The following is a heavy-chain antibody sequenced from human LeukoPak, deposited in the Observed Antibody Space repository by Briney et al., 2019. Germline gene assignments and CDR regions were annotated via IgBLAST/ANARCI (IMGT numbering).Heavy chain of an antibody. J-gene: IGHJ3*02. Sequence: SETLSLTCAVSGGSISSSNWWSWVRQPPGKGLEWIGEIYHSGSTNYNPSLKSRVTISVDKSKNQFSLKLSSVTAVDTAVYYCARWAHPYSDYDDQAFDIWGQGTMVTVSS. D-gene: IGHD4-11*01. CDR1: GGSISSSNW. V-gene: IGHV4-4*02. CDR2: IYHSGST. CDR3: ARWAHPYSDYDDQAFDI.